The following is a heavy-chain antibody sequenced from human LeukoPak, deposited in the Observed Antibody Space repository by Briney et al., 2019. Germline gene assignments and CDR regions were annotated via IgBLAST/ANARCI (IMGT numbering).Heavy chain of an antibody. Sequence: GGSLRLSCAASGFTFDDYAMHWVRQAPGKGLEWVSGISWNSGSIGYADSVKGRFTISRDNAKNSLYLQMNSLRAEDTALYYFAKAPFLEWVKWAFDIWGQGTMVTVSS. CDR1: GFTFDDYA. D-gene: IGHD3-3*02. V-gene: IGHV3-9*01. J-gene: IGHJ3*02. CDR3: AKAPFLEWVKWAFDI. CDR2: ISWNSGSI.